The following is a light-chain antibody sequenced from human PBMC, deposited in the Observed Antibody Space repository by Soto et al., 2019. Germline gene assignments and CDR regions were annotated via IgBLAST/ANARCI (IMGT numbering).Light chain of an antibody. CDR2: AAS. J-gene: IGKJ2*01. CDR3: QQSYRTPYT. CDR1: QSSSNY. V-gene: IGKV1-39*01. Sequence: DIQITQSPSSLSASVGDRVTITCRASQSSSNYLNWYQQKPGKAPKLLIYAASSLQSGVPSRFSGSGSGTDFTLTISSLQPEDFATYYCQQSYRTPYTFGQGTKLEIK.